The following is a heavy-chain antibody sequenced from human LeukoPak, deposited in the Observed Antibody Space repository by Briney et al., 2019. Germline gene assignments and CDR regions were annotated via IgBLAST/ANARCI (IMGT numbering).Heavy chain of an antibody. V-gene: IGHV3-23*01. J-gene: IGHJ4*02. CDR2: ISGTGGRT. CDR1: GFTFSTYA. Sequence: GGSLTLSCAASGFTFSTYAMSWVRQAPGKGLEWVSDISGTGGRTYYADSVKGRFTISRDNSKNTVDLLMNSLRAEDTAIYYCARDVPYYYDSSGYYSPFDCWGQGTLVTVSS. D-gene: IGHD3-22*01. CDR3: ARDVPYYYDSSGYYSPFDC.